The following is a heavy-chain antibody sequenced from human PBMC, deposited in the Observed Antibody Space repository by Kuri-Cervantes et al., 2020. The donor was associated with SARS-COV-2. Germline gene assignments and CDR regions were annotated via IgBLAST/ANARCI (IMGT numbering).Heavy chain of an antibody. J-gene: IGHJ6*03. CDR3: ARASTFDWLAYYYFHMDV. CDR1: GFTVSSNY. V-gene: IGHV3-21*01. CDR2: ISSSSSYI. D-gene: IGHD3-9*01. Sequence: GESLKISCAASGFTVSSNYMSWVRQAPGKGLEWVSFISSSSSYIYYADSVKGRFTVSRDNAKNSLFLQMDSLRAEDTALYYCARASTFDWLAYYYFHMDVWGKGTTVTVSS.